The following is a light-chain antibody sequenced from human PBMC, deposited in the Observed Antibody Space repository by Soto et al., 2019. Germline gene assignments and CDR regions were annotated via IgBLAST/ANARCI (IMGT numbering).Light chain of an antibody. V-gene: IGKV3-15*01. J-gene: IGKJ2*01. Sequence: EIVMTKAPATLSVSPGERATLSCRASQSVSSNLAWYQQKPAQAPRLLIYGASTRATGIPARFSGSGSGTEFTLTISSLQSEDFAVYYCQQYNNWPHTFGQGTKLEIK. CDR2: GAS. CDR3: QQYNNWPHT. CDR1: QSVSSN.